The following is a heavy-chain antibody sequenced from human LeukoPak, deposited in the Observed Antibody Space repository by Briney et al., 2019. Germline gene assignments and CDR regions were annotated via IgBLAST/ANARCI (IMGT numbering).Heavy chain of an antibody. CDR1: GYTSTSYD. CDR2: MNPNSGNT. J-gene: IGHJ5*02. V-gene: IGHV1-8*01. CDR3: ARGRRAYSSSWYNWFDP. Sequence: GASVKVSCKASGYTSTSYDINWVRQATGQGLEWMGWMNPNSGNTGYAQKFQGRVTMTRNTSISTAYMELSSLRSEDTAVYYCARGRRAYSSSWYNWFDPWGQGTLVTVSS. D-gene: IGHD6-13*01.